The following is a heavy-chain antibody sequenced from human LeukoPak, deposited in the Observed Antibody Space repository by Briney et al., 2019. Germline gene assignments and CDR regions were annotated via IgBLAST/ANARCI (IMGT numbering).Heavy chain of an antibody. V-gene: IGHV4-39*07. CDR1: SGSISSSSYY. CDR2: IYYSGST. J-gene: IGHJ4*02. D-gene: IGHD5-12*01. Sequence: PSETLSLTCTVSSGSISSSSYYWGWIRQPPGKGLEWIGSIYYSGSTYYNPSLKSRVTISVDTSKNQFSLKLSSVTAADTAVYYCARTPDIVATIAVWGQGTLVTVSS. CDR3: ARTPDIVATIAV.